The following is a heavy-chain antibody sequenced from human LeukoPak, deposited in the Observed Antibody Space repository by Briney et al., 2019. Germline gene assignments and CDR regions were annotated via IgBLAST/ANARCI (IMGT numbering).Heavy chain of an antibody. J-gene: IGHJ4*02. CDR1: GFTFSRYW. CDR2: INSDGTST. D-gene: IGHD3-10*01. Sequence: GGSLRLSCAASGFTFSRYWMFWVRQAPGKGLVGVSRINSDGTSTNYADSVKGRFTISRDNSKNTLYLQMNSLRAEDTAVYYCARDRITMVRGGPTVWGQGTLVTVSS. V-gene: IGHV3-74*01. CDR3: ARDRITMVRGGPTV.